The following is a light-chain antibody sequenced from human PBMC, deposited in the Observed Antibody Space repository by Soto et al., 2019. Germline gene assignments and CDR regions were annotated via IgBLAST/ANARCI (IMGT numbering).Light chain of an antibody. CDR1: QSVSSN. CDR3: QQYYSAPIS. J-gene: IGKJ5*01. Sequence: EIVIPQSPATLSVSPGALATLSCMASQSVSSNLAWYQQKPGQPPKVLIYWASTRESGVPDRFSGSGSGTDFTLTISSLQAEDVAVYYCQQYYSAPISFGQGTRLEIK. CDR2: WAS. V-gene: IGKV4-1*01.